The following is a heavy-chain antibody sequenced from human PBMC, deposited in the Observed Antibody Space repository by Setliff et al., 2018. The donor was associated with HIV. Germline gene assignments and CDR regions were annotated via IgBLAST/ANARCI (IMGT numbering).Heavy chain of an antibody. CDR1: GYSFTTYG. J-gene: IGHJ4*02. CDR3: ARDHDSSGWSDY. Sequence: ASVKVSCKAFGYSFTTYGISWVRQAPGQGLEWMGWINPNSGGTNYAQKLQGRVTMTTDTSTSTAYMELRSLRSDDTAVYYCARDHDSSGWSDYWGQGTLVTVSS. D-gene: IGHD6-19*01. V-gene: IGHV1-18*01. CDR2: INPNSGGT.